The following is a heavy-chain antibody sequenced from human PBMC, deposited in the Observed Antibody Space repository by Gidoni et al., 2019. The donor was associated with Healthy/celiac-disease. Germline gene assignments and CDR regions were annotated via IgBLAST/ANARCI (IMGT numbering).Heavy chain of an antibody. D-gene: IGHD6-19*01. Sequence: EVQLLESGGGLVQSGGSLRLSCAASGFTFSSYALSWVRQAPGKGLEWVSAMSGSGGSTYYADSVKGRFTISRDNSKNTLYLQMNSLRAEDTAVYYCASPSSGGLADWGQGTLVTVSS. CDR1: GFTFSSYA. CDR2: MSGSGGST. J-gene: IGHJ4*02. V-gene: IGHV3-23*01. CDR3: ASPSSGGLAD.